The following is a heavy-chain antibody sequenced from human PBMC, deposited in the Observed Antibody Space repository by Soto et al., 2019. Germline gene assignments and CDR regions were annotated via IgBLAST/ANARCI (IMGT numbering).Heavy chain of an antibody. D-gene: IGHD1-20*01. CDR2: ISSSGSTI. Sequence: GGSLRLSCAASGFTFSDYYMSWIRQAPGKGLEWVSYISSSGSTIYYADSVKGRFTISRDNARNSLYLQMNSLRAEDTAVYYCARDSRRYNWNAEFDYWGQGTLVTVSS. J-gene: IGHJ4*02. V-gene: IGHV3-11*01. CDR1: GFTFSDYY. CDR3: ARDSRRYNWNAEFDY.